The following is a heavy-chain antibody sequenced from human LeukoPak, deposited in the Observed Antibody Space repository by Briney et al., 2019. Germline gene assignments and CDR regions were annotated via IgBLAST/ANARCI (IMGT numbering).Heavy chain of an antibody. CDR1: GFTFISYA. Sequence: GGSLRLSCAASGFTFISYAMSWVRQAPGKGLEWVSGISGSGDSTYYADSVKGRFTISRDNSKNPLYLQMNSLGADDTAVYYCAKGWHRSSRGDFDHWGQGTLVTVSS. J-gene: IGHJ4*02. V-gene: IGHV3-23*01. CDR3: AKGWHRSSRGDFDH. D-gene: IGHD6-13*01. CDR2: ISGSGDST.